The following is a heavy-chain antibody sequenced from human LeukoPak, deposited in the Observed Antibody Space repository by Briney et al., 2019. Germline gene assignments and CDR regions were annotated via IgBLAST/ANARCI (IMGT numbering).Heavy chain of an antibody. CDR3: ARHVASAGIRAFDI. CDR1: GGSISSSSYY. V-gene: IGHV4-39*01. D-gene: IGHD6-13*01. J-gene: IGHJ3*02. CDR2: IHYSGST. Sequence: SETLSLTCTVSGGSISSSSYYWGWIRQPPGKGLEWIGSIHYSGSTHYNPSFKSRVTISVDTSKNQFSLRLNSVTAADTAVYYCARHVASAGIRAFDIWGQGTMVTVSS.